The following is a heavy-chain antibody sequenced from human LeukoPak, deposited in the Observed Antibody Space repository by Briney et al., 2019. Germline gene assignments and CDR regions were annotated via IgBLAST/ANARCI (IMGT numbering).Heavy chain of an antibody. V-gene: IGHV4-31*03. D-gene: IGHD3-3*01. CDR3: ARESITIFGVAPTPYFDY. Sequence: PSETLSLTCTVSGGSINRSGYYWNWIRQHPGKGLEWIGYIYYSGSTYYNPSLKSRVTISVDMSKNQFSLKLSSVTAADTAVYYCARESITIFGVAPTPYFDYWGQGTLVTVSS. CDR2: IYYSGST. CDR1: GGSINRSGYY. J-gene: IGHJ4*02.